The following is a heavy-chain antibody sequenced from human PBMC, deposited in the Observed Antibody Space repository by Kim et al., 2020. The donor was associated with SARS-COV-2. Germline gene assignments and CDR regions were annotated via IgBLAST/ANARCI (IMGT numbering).Heavy chain of an antibody. CDR2: IYYSGST. CDR3: ARVCAWFGELAWFDP. D-gene: IGHD3-10*01. CDR1: GGSISSYY. Sequence: SETLSLTCTVSGGSISSYYWSWIRQPPGKGLEWIGYIYYSGSTNYNPSLKSRVTISVDTSKNQFSLKLSSVTAADTAVYYCARVCAWFGELAWFDPWGQGTLVTVSS. V-gene: IGHV4-59*13. J-gene: IGHJ5*02.